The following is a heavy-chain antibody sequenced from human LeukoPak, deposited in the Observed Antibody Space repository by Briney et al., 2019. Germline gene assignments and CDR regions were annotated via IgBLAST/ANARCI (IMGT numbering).Heavy chain of an antibody. Sequence: SVKVSCKAAGGTFSSYTISWVRQAPGQGLECMGRIIPILGIANYAQKFQGRVTITADESTSTAYMELSSLRSEDTAVYYCARAGYGDFPLDYWGQRTLVTVSS. D-gene: IGHD4-17*01. CDR2: IIPILGIA. J-gene: IGHJ4*02. CDR1: GGTFSSYT. V-gene: IGHV1-69*02. CDR3: ARAGYGDFPLDY.